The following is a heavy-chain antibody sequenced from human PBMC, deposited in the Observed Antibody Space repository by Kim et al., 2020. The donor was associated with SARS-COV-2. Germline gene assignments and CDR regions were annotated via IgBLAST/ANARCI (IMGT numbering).Heavy chain of an antibody. V-gene: IGHV4-34*01. CDR3: ARGVGGMATGGFDP. CDR1: GGSFSGYY. CDR2: INHSGST. J-gene: IGHJ5*02. Sequence: SETLSLTCAVYGGSFSGYYWSWIRQPPGKGLEWIGEINHSGSTNYNPSLKSRVTISVDTSKNQFSLKLSSVTAADTAVYYCARGVGGMATGGFDPWGQGT. D-gene: IGHD2-15*01.